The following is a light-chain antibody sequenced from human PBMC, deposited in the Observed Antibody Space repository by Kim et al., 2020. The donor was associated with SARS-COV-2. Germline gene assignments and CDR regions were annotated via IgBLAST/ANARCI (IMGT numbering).Light chain of an antibody. Sequence: SPGERATRSCRASQRVSSSYLAWYQQKPGQAPRLLIYGASSRATGIPDRFSGSGSGTDFTLTISRLEPEDFAVYYCQQYGSSPPVTFGQGTKLEI. V-gene: IGKV3-20*01. CDR2: GAS. CDR3: QQYGSSPPVT. CDR1: QRVSSSY. J-gene: IGKJ2*01.